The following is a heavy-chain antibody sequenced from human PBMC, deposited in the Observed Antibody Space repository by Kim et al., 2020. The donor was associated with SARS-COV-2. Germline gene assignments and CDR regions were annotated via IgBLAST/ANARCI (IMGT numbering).Heavy chain of an antibody. V-gene: IGHV3-30*03. CDR2: DGSRK. J-gene: IGHJ4*02. CDR3: ARGSDFDN. Sequence: DGSRKFYLDSVKGRFTISRDNSKNTLHLQMNSLRVEDTAVYYCARGSDFDNWGQGTLVTVSS.